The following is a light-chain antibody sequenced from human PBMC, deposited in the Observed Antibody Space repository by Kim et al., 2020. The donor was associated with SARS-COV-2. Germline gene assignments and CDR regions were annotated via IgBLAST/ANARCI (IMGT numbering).Light chain of an antibody. CDR1: QSVSSS. J-gene: IGKJ1*01. CDR2: GAS. V-gene: IGKV3-15*01. CDR3: QKYNKWPRT. Sequence: EIVMTQSPATLSVSPGERATLSCRASQSVSSSVAWFLQKRGQAPTLLIYGASTRATGIPARFTGSGSGTEFTLTISSLQSEDFAVYYCQKYNKWPRTFGQGTKVDIK.